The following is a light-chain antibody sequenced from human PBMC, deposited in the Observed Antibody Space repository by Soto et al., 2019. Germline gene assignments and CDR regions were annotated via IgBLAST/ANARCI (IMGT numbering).Light chain of an antibody. J-gene: IGKJ1*01. V-gene: IGKV1-5*03. Sequence: DIHMTQSPSTLSASVGDRVTITCRASQSISIWLAWYQQKPGRAPNLLIYGTSSLESGVPSRFSGSGSGAEFTLPISSLQPDDFAASYCQHYNDYSWTFGQGTKVEIK. CDR2: GTS. CDR3: QHYNDYSWT. CDR1: QSISIW.